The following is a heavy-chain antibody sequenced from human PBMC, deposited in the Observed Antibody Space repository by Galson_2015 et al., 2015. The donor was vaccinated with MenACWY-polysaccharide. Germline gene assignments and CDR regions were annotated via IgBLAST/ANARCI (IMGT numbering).Heavy chain of an antibody. CDR2: MNPNSGNT. Sequence: SVKVSCKASGYTFTSYDINWVRQATGQGLEWMGWMNPNSGNTGYAQKFQGRVTMTRNTSINTACMELSSLTSEDTAVYYCASTKAGTHYFEYWGQGTLATVSS. CDR1: GYTFTSYD. J-gene: IGHJ4*02. V-gene: IGHV1-8*01. CDR3: ASTKAGTHYFEY. D-gene: IGHD6-19*01.